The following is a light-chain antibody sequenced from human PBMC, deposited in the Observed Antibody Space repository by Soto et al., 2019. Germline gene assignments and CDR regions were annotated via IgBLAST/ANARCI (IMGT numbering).Light chain of an antibody. CDR2: GAS. V-gene: IGKV3-15*01. CDR1: HSVGTN. CDR3: QQYNNWPTWT. J-gene: IGKJ1*01. Sequence: MTQSPDTLSVSPGDRVTLSCRASHSVGTNLAWYQQKPGQAPRLLIYGASASATDVPVRFSGSGSGTEFTLTIRSLQSEDFAIYYCQQYNNWPTWTFGPGTRVEIK.